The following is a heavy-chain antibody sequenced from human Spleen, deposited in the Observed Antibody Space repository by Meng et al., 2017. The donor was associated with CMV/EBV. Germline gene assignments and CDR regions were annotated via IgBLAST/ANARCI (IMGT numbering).Heavy chain of an antibody. Sequence: ASVKVSCKASGYTFSSYDINWVRQATGQGLEWMGWMNPNSGNTGYAQKFQGRVTITTDESTSTAYMELSSLRSEDTAVYFCARGSGSFSEFDLWGQGTLVTVSS. CDR2: MNPNSGNT. J-gene: IGHJ5*02. D-gene: IGHD1-26*01. CDR1: GYTFSSYD. V-gene: IGHV1-8*01. CDR3: ARGSGSFSEFDL.